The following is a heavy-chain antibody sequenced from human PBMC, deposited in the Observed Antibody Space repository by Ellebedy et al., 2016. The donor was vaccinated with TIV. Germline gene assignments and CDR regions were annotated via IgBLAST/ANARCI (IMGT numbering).Heavy chain of an antibody. CDR1: GFKFGDYY. V-gene: IGHV3-9*01. CDR3: ARSDYGSGSPDY. Sequence: PGGSLRLSCAASGFKFGDYYMYWVRQAPGKGLEWVSGISKNSGSVGYADPVKGRFTISRDNAKNSLYLQMNSLRGEDTALYYCARSDYGSGSPDYWGQGTLVTVSS. D-gene: IGHD3-10*01. CDR2: ISKNSGSV. J-gene: IGHJ4*02.